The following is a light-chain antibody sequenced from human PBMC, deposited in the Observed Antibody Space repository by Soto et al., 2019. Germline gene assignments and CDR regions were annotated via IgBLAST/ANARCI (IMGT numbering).Light chain of an antibody. V-gene: IGKV3-15*01. J-gene: IGKJ1*01. CDR3: QQYNHWPRT. CDR2: AAS. Sequence: EIVMTQSPATLSVSPGERATLSCRASQSVSSNLAWYQQKPGQAPRLLIYAASTRATGIPARFSGSGSGTECTLTLGSLQSEDLAVYYCQQYNHWPRTFGQGTKVEIK. CDR1: QSVSSN.